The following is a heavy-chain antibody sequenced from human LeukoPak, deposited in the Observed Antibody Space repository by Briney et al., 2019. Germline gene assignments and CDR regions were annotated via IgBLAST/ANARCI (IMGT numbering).Heavy chain of an antibody. V-gene: IGHV1-8*01. J-gene: IGHJ4*02. CDR3: ARAHLSQWLGIYYFDY. Sequence: ASVKVSCKASGYTFTSYDINWVRQATGQGLEWMGWMNPNSGNTGYAQKFQGRVTMTRNTSISTAYMELSSLRSEDTAVYYCARAHLSQWLGIYYFDYWGQGTLVTVSS. CDR1: GYTFTSYD. CDR2: MNPNSGNT. D-gene: IGHD6-19*01.